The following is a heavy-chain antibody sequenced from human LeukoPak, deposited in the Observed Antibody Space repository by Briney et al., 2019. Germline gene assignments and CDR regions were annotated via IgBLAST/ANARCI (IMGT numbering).Heavy chain of an antibody. J-gene: IGHJ4*02. D-gene: IGHD6-13*01. Sequence: PGGSLRLSCAASGFTFSSYAMSWGRQAPGKGLEWVSALSNIGSSTSYAGSVKGRFTISRDNSKNTLYLQMNSLRAEDTAVYYCAKLYTSRWYNDYWGQGTLVTVSS. CDR1: GFTFSSYA. V-gene: IGHV3-23*01. CDR3: AKLYTSRWYNDY. CDR2: LSNIGSST.